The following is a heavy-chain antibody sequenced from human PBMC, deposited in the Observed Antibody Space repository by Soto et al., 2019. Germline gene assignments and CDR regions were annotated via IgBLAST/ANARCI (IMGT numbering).Heavy chain of an antibody. D-gene: IGHD3-16*02. V-gene: IGHV3-9*01. CDR2: ISWNSGSI. CDR3: AKVPVSYYDYIWGSYRGGAFDI. J-gene: IGHJ3*02. Sequence: GGSLRLSCAASGFTFDDYAMHWVRQAPGKGLEWVSGISWNSGSIGYADSVKGRFTISRDNAKNSLYLQMNSLRAEDTAWYYCAKVPVSYYDYIWGSYRGGAFDIWGQGTMVTVSS. CDR1: GFTFDDYA.